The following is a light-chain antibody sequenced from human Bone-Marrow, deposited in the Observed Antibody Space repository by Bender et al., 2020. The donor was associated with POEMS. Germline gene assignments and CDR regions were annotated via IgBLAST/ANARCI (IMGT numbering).Light chain of an antibody. V-gene: IGLV2-14*02. CDR1: SSDVGSYNL. Sequence: QSALTQPASVSGSPGQSITLSCTGTSSDVGSYNLVSWYQHHPGKAPKFMIYEVNKRPSGISNRFSGSKSGNTASLTISGLQAEDEADYFCSSYASSTTLVVFGTGTRVTVL. J-gene: IGLJ1*01. CDR2: EVN. CDR3: SSYASSTTLVV.